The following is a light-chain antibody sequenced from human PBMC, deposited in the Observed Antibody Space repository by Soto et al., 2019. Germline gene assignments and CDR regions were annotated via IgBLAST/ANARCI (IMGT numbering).Light chain of an antibody. V-gene: IGKV2-28*01. Sequence: EIVMTQSPLSLSVTPGEPASIACWSTQSLLHSSGYNYLDWYLQKPGQPPQLLIYLGSNRASGVPDRFSGSGSGSNYILKISRVEAEDAGIYYCMQAVQGPITFGQGTRLEIK. CDR2: LGS. CDR3: MQAVQGPIT. J-gene: IGKJ5*01. CDR1: QSLLHSSGYNY.